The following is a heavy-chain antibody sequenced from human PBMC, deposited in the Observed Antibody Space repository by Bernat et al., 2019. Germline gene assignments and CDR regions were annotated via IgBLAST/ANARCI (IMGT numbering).Heavy chain of an antibody. J-gene: IGHJ6*02. D-gene: IGHD3-10*01. CDR2: ISAYNGNT. Sequence: QVQLVQSGVEVKKPGASVKVSCKASGYTFTNYGISWVRQAPGQGLEWMGWISAYNGNTNYAQKVQGRVTMITDTCTSTAYMELRSLRSDDTAVYYCARKGVRGSLYYYCGKDVRGQGTTVTGS. V-gene: IGHV1-18*01. CDR1: GYTFTNYG. CDR3: ARKGVRGSLYYYCGKDV.